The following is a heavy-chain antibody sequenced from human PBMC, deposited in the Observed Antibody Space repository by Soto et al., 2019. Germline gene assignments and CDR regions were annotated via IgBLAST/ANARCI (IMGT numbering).Heavy chain of an antibody. J-gene: IGHJ5*02. Sequence: GEALKISCKGSGYSFTSYWIGWVRQMPGKGLEGMGVIYPGDSDTRYSPSFQGQVTISADKSISTAYLQWSSLKASDTARYYSASSFVPRYYYHSRCLNWFDPWGPGTLVTVSS. D-gene: IGHD3-22*01. CDR1: GYSFTSYW. V-gene: IGHV5-51*01. CDR3: ASSFVPRYYYHSRCLNWFDP. CDR2: IYPGDSDT.